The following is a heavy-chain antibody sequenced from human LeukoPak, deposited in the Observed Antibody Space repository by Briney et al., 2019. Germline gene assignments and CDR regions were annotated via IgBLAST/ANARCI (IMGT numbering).Heavy chain of an antibody. V-gene: IGHV3-33*01. CDR2: IWYDGSNK. CDR3: ARNYYDSSAYYYFDY. Sequence: GMSLRLSCAASGFTFSSYGMHWVRQAPGEGLEWVALIWYDGSNKYYADSVQGRFTISRDNSKNTLYLQMNSLRAEDTAVYYCARNYYDSSAYYYFDYWGQGTLVTVSS. D-gene: IGHD3-22*01. CDR1: GFTFSSYG. J-gene: IGHJ4*02.